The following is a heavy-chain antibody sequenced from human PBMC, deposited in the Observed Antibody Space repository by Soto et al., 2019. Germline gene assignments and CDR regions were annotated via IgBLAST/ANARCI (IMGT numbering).Heavy chain of an antibody. D-gene: IGHD6-6*01. CDR1: GFTFSGSA. CDR2: IRSKANSYAT. Sequence: EVQLVESGRGLVQPGGSLKLSCAASGFTFSGSAMHWIRQASGKGLEWVGRIRSKANSYATAYAASVKGRFTISRDDSKNTACVQMNSLKTEDTAVYYCTRQKDDSGSSLGMDVWGQGTTVTVSS. J-gene: IGHJ6*02. V-gene: IGHV3-73*02. CDR3: TRQKDDSGSSLGMDV.